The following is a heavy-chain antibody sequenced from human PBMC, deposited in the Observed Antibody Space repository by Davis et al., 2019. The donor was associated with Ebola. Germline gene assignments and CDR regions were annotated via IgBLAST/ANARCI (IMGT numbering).Heavy chain of an antibody. V-gene: IGHV4-34*01. CDR1: GGSFSGYY. CDR2: INHSGST. CDR3: ARSRWAAY. D-gene: IGHD4-23*01. Sequence: PSETLSLTCAVYGGSFSGYYWSWIRQPPGKGLEWIGEINHSGSTNYNPSLKSRVTISVDTSKNQFSLKLSSVTAADTAVYYCARSRWAAYWGQGTLVTVSS. J-gene: IGHJ4*02.